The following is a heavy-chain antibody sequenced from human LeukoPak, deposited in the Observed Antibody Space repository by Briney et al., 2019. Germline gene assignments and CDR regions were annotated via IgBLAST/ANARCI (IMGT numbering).Heavy chain of an antibody. Sequence: GGSLRRSCAASGFTFKNYAMNWVRQSPGQGLEWVSTISGDAVTSWYADSVKGRFTVSRDNSKNIVFLQMNNLRAEDTAVYYCAKKESGGSYNWFDPWGQGTLVTVPP. D-gene: IGHD4-23*01. V-gene: IGHV3-23*01. CDR1: GFTFKNYA. J-gene: IGHJ5*02. CDR2: ISGDAVTS. CDR3: AKKESGGSYNWFDP.